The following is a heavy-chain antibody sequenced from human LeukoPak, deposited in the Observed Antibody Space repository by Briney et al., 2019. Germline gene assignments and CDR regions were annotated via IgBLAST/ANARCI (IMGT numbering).Heavy chain of an antibody. CDR2: IYHSGST. Sequence: PSQTLSLTCAVSGGSISSGGYSWSWIRQPPGKGLEWIGYIYHSGSTYYNPSLKSRVTISVDTSKNQFSLKLSSVTAADTAVYYCARLPVVVAATVFDYWGQGTLVTVSS. CDR1: GGSISSGGYS. D-gene: IGHD2-15*01. V-gene: IGHV4-30-2*01. J-gene: IGHJ4*02. CDR3: ARLPVVVAATVFDY.